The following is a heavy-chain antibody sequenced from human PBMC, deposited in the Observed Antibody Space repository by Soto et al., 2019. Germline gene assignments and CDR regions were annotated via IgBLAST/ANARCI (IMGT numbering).Heavy chain of an antibody. D-gene: IGHD3-10*01. J-gene: IGHJ6*02. CDR1: GFTFSSYA. V-gene: IGHV3-23*01. CDR3: AKGAKYRYYYGSGGMDV. Sequence: GSLRLSCAASGFTFSSYAMSWVRQAPGKGLEWVSAISGSGGSTYYADSVKGRFTISRDNSKNTLYLQMNSLRAEDTAVYYCAKGAKYRYYYGSGGMDVWGQGTTVTVSS. CDR2: ISGSGGST.